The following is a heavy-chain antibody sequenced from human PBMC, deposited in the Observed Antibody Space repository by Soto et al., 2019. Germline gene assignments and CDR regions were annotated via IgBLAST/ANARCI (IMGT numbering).Heavy chain of an antibody. CDR2: IYYSGST. D-gene: IGHD1-26*01. CDR3: ARAGGSYYDGYYYFDY. Sequence: SETLSLTCTVSGGSISSGGYYWSWIRQHPGKGLEWIGYIYYSGSTYYNPSLKSRVTISVDTSKNQFSLKLSSVTAADTAVYYCARAGGSYYDGYYYFDYWGQGTLVTVSS. CDR1: GGSISSGGYY. J-gene: IGHJ4*02. V-gene: IGHV4-31*03.